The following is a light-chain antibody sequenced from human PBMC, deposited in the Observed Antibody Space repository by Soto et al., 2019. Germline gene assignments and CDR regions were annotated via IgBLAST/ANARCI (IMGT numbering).Light chain of an antibody. Sequence: EIVMTQSPATVSVSPGERATLSCRASQSVNSNLVWYQHKPGQAPRLLIYGASTWATGIPARFRGSGSWTEFTFTSSILQSEDFAHSYCLQYNNWLWTFGHRTRVE. CDR1: QSVNSN. CDR3: LQYNNWLWT. CDR2: GAS. V-gene: IGKV3-15*01. J-gene: IGKJ1*01.